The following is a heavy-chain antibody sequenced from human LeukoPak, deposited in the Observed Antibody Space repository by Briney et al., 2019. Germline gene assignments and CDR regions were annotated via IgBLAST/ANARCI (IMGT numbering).Heavy chain of an antibody. V-gene: IGHV3-21*01. CDR1: GFTFSSYS. CDR3: ARDVTMIVPTGSDY. CDR2: ISSSSSYI. Sequence: GGSLRLSCAASGFTFSSYSMNWVRQAPGKGLEWVSSISSSSSYIYYADSVKGRFTISRDNAKNSLYLQMNSLRAEDTAVYYCARDVTMIVPTGSDYWGQGTLVTVSS. D-gene: IGHD3-22*01. J-gene: IGHJ4*02.